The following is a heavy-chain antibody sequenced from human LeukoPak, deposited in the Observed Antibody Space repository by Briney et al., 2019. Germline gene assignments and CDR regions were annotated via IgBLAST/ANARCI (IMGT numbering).Heavy chain of an antibody. CDR1: GGSISRSSYY. D-gene: IGHD5-24*01. V-gene: IGHV4-39*07. J-gene: IGHJ4*02. CDR2: IYYSGST. Sequence: PSETLSLTCTVSGGSISRSSYYWGWMRQPPGKGLEWVGSIYYSGSTYYNPSLKSRVTISVDTSKNQFSLKLSSVTAADTAVYYCARENQVEMATILDYWGQGTLVTVSS. CDR3: ARENQVEMATILDY.